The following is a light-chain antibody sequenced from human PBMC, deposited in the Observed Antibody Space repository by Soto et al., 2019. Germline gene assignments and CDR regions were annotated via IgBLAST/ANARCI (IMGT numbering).Light chain of an antibody. CDR3: QKYNSAPWT. V-gene: IGKV1-27*01. Sequence: DIQMTQSPSSLSASVGDRVTITCRASQGIAWYQQQPGKVPKLLIYVASTLQSGVPSRFSGSGSGTDFTLTISSLQPEDVATYYCQKYNSAPWTFGQGTKVESK. CDR2: VAS. J-gene: IGKJ1*01. CDR1: QGI.